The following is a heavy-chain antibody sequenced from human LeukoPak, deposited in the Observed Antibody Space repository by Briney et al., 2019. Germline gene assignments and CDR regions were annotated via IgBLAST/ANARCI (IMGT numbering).Heavy chain of an antibody. D-gene: IGHD1-14*01. CDR2: ISSSGVHT. CDR3: ASRRPYYFDY. Sequence: PGRSLRLSCAASGFTFSNYAMSWVRQAPGKGLEWVSSISSSGVHTYYADSVKGRFTISRDNSKNMLYLQMNSLRAEDTAVYYCASRRPYYFDYWGQGTLVTVSS. V-gene: IGHV3-23*01. J-gene: IGHJ4*02. CDR1: GFTFSNYA.